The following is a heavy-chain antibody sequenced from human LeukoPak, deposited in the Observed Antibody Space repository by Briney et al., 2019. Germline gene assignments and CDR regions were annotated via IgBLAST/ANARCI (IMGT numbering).Heavy chain of an antibody. D-gene: IGHD2-21*01. CDR1: GFTFSKYG. Sequence: PGGALRLSCVASGFTFSKYGMHWVRQAPGKGLQWLAIIWYDGHNNYYADSVNGRFTISRDNSKNTLFLEMNDLKAEDTAVYYCAREWGLIAVAGGPGYWGQGTLVTVSS. J-gene: IGHJ4*02. V-gene: IGHV3-33*01. CDR3: AREWGLIAVAGGPGY. CDR2: IWYDGHNN.